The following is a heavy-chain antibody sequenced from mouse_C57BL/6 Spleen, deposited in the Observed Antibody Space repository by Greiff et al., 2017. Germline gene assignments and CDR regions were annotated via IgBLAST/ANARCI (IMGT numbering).Heavy chain of an antibody. J-gene: IGHJ1*03. V-gene: IGHV1-55*01. D-gene: IGHD1-1*01. CDR3: ARCYYGSSYVYFDG. Sequence: QVQLQQPGAELVKPGASVKMSCKASGYTFTSYWITWVKQRPGQGLEWIGDIYPGSGSTNYNEKFKSKATLTVDTSSSTAYMQLSSLTSEDSAVYYCARCYYGSSYVYFDGWGTGTTVTVSS. CDR1: GYTFTSYW. CDR2: IYPGSGST.